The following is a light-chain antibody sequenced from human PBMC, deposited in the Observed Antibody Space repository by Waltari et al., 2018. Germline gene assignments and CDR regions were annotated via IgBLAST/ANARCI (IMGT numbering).Light chain of an antibody. CDR3: SSYLGYRADWV. CDR1: SSDIGYYNF. V-gene: IGLV2-14*01. Sequence: QSALTQPASVSGSPGQSITISCTGTSSDIGYYNFVSWSQQHPGTAPKLMIYEVSNRPSGVSNRFSGPKSGNTASLTISGLQTEDEADYFCSSYLGYRADWVFGGGTKLTVL. CDR2: EVS. J-gene: IGLJ3*02.